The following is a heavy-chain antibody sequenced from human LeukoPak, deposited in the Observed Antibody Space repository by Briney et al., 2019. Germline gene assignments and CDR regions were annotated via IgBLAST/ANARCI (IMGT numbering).Heavy chain of an antibody. D-gene: IGHD3-22*01. CDR1: GGSISSSNW. V-gene: IGHV4-4*02. J-gene: IGHJ4*02. CDR3: ARLTWDDYYDSSGYPDY. Sequence: SETLSLTCAVSGGSISSSNWWSWVRQPPGKGLEWIGEIYHSGSTNYNPSLKSRVTISVDKSKNQFSLKLSSVTAADTAVYYCARLTWDDYYDSSGYPDYWGQGTLVTVSS. CDR2: IYHSGST.